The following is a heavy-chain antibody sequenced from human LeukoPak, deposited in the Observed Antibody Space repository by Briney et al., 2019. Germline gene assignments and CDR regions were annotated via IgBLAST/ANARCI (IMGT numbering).Heavy chain of an antibody. CDR1: GYTFTSYG. D-gene: IGHD3-22*01. CDR3: ARYWYDSSGYYPSPLDY. CDR2: ISAYNGNT. J-gene: IGHJ4*02. Sequence: ASVKVSCKASGYTFTSYGISWVRQAPGQGLEWMGWISAYNGNTNYAQKLQGRVTMTTDTSTSTAYMELRSLRSDDTAVYYCARYWYDSSGYYPSPLDYWGQGTLVTVSS. V-gene: IGHV1-18*01.